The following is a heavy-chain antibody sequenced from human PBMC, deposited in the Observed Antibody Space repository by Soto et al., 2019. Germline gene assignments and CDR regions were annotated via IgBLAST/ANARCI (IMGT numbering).Heavy chain of an antibody. D-gene: IGHD4-17*01. V-gene: IGHV3-23*01. CDR2: ISATAGDT. CDR3: AHPRGYGVFDAYDI. Sequence: GGSLRLSCAASGFTFSTYAMNWVRQAPGKGLEWVSAISATAGDTYYADSVRGRFTISRDNSMNELYLQMNSLRVEDTAVYYCAHPRGYGVFDAYDIWGQGTMVTVSS. CDR1: GFTFSTYA. J-gene: IGHJ3*02.